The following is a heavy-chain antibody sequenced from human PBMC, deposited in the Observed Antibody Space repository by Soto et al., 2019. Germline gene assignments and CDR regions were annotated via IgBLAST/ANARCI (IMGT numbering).Heavy chain of an antibody. CDR2: IYYSGST. V-gene: IGHV4-59*01. CDR3: ARATPLYDFWSGYYSDYYGMDG. D-gene: IGHD3-3*01. J-gene: IGHJ6*02. CDR1: GGSISSYY. Sequence: SETLSLTCTVSGGSISSYYWSWIRQPPGKGLEWIGYIYYSGSTNYNPSLKSRVTISVDTSKNQFSLKLSSVTAADTAVYYCARATPLYDFWSGYYSDYYGMDGWGPGTMVTVSS.